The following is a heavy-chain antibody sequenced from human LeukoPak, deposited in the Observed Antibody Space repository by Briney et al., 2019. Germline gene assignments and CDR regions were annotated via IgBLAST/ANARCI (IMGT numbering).Heavy chain of an antibody. D-gene: IGHD5-24*01. CDR2: ISSSSSYI. Sequence: PGGSLRLSCAASGFTFSSYGMHWVRQAPGKGLEWVSSISSSSSYIYYADSVKGRFTISRDNAKNTLYLQMNSLRDEDTAVYYCAGGRDRSQLYLDSWGQGTLVTVSS. J-gene: IGHJ4*02. V-gene: IGHV3-21*01. CDR3: AGGRDRSQLYLDS. CDR1: GFTFSSYG.